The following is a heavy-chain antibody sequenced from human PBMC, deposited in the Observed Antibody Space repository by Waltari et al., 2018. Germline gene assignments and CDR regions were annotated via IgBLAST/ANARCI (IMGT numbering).Heavy chain of an antibody. D-gene: IGHD7-27*01. CDR2: INHSGST. V-gene: IGHV4-34*01. CDR3: ARVGAPTLSGGFYFDY. Sequence: QVQLQQWGAGLLKPSETLSLTCAVYGGSFSGYYWSWIRQPPGTGLEWIGEINHSGSTNYNPSLKSRVTISVDTSKNQFSLKLSSVTAADTAVYYCARVGAPTLSGGFYFDYWGQGTLVTVSS. J-gene: IGHJ4*02. CDR1: GGSFSGYY.